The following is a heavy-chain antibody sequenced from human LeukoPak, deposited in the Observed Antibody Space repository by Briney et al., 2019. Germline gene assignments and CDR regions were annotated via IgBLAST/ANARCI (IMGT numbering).Heavy chain of an antibody. V-gene: IGHV1-18*01. CDR3: ARGYYYDSSGYQYYYGMDV. Sequence: PGASVKVSCKASGDTFTSYGISWVRQAPGQGLEWRGWISAYNGNTNYAQKLQGRVTMTTDTSTSTAYMELRSLRSDDTAVYYCARGYYYDSSGYQYYYGMDVWGQGTTVTVSS. D-gene: IGHD3-22*01. J-gene: IGHJ6*02. CDR1: GDTFTSYG. CDR2: ISAYNGNT.